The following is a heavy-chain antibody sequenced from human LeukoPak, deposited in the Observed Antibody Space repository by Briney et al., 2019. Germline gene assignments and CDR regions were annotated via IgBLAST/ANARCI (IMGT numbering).Heavy chain of an antibody. D-gene: IGHD6-13*01. CDR1: GYTFTGYY. J-gene: IGHJ5*02. CDR2: INPNSGGT. V-gene: IGHV1-2*02. CDR3: ARDRDSSWYFGP. Sequence: ASVKVSCKASGYTFTGYYMHWVRQAPGQGLEWMGWINPNSGGTNYAQKFQGRVTMTRDTSISIAYMELSRLRSDDTAVYYCARDRDSSWYFGPWGQGTLVTVSS.